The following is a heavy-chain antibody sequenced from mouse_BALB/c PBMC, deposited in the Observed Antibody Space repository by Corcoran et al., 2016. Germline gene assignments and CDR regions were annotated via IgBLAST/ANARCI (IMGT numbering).Heavy chain of an antibody. D-gene: IGHD1-1*01. V-gene: IGHV14-3*02. CDR3: AFGSGYSFDY. CDR1: GFNIKDTY. J-gene: IGHJ2*01. CDR2: IDPANGNT. Sequence: EVQLQQSGAELVKPGASVKLSCTPSGFNIKDTYMHWVKQRPEQGLEWIGRIDPANGNTKYDPKFQGMATITADTSSNTAYLQLSSLTSEDTAVYYCAFGSGYSFDYWGQGTTLTVSS.